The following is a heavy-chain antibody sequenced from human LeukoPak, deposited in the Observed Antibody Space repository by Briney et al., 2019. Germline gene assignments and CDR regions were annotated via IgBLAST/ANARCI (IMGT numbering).Heavy chain of an antibody. CDR1: GGSISSSNW. J-gene: IGHJ4*02. CDR3: AREGAPGNYAPYFDY. CDR2: IYHSGST. V-gene: IGHV4-4*02. Sequence: PSGTLSLTCAVSGGSISSSNWWSWVRQPPGKGLEWIGEIYHSGSTNYNPSLKSRVTISVDKSKNQFSLKLSSVTAADTAVYYCAREGAPGNYAPYFDYWGQGTLVTVSS. D-gene: IGHD1-7*01.